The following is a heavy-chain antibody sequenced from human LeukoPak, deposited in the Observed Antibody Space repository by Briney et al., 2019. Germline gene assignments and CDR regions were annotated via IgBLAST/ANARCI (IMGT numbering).Heavy chain of an antibody. V-gene: IGHV3-74*01. Sequence: HPGGSLRLSCAASGFAFSTYWTHWVRQAPGKGLVWVSHIKSDGSSTTYADSVKGRFTISRDNAKNTLYLQMNSLRADDTAVYYCARDRGYTQDYWGQGTLVTVSS. CDR1: GFAFSTYW. J-gene: IGHJ4*02. CDR3: ARDRGYTQDY. D-gene: IGHD5-12*01. CDR2: IKSDGSST.